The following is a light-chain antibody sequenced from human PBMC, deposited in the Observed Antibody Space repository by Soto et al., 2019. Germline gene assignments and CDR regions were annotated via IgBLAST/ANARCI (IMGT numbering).Light chain of an antibody. V-gene: IGKV1-39*01. CDR1: QSIDTY. J-gene: IGKJ2*01. Sequence: DIQMTQSPSSLSASVGDRVTVTCRASQSIDTYLNWYQQKPTKAPQLLIYGASTLQSGVPSRFRGSGSGTDFTLTISSLQPEDFATYYCQQSYTTPYTFGQGTKLGIQ. CDR3: QQSYTTPYT. CDR2: GAS.